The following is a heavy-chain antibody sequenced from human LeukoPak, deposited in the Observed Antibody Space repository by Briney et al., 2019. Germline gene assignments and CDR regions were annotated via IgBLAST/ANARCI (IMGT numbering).Heavy chain of an antibody. J-gene: IGHJ5*02. CDR3: ARLGSGWYLSWFDP. CDR2: IKQDGSEK. Sequence: GGSLRLSCAASGFTFSSYWMSWVRQAPGKGLEWVANIKQDGSEKYYVDSVKGRFTISRDNAKNSLYLQMNSLRAEDTAVYYCARLGSGWYLSWFDPWGQGTLVTVSS. D-gene: IGHD6-19*01. CDR1: GFTFSSYW. V-gene: IGHV3-7*01.